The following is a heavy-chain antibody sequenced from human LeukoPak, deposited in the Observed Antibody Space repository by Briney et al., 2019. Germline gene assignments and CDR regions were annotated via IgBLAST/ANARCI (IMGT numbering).Heavy chain of an antibody. Sequence: GGSLRLSCAASGFTFSSYSMNWVRQAPGKGLEWVSSISSSSSYIYYADSVKGRFTISRDNAKNSLYLQMNSLRAVDTAVYYCARLSTGDAFDIWGQGTMVTVSS. CDR1: GFTFSSYS. CDR3: ARLSTGDAFDI. CDR2: ISSSSSYI. D-gene: IGHD3-16*02. V-gene: IGHV3-21*01. J-gene: IGHJ3*02.